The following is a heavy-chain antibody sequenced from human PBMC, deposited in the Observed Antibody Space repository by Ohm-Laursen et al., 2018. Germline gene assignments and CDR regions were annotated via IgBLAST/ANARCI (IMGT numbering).Heavy chain of an antibody. CDR2: ISSSGSSI. J-gene: IGHJ2*01. CDR3: ARGRTVGWSFDL. V-gene: IGHV3-48*03. Sequence: SLRLSCTASGFTFSSYEMNWVRQAPGKGLEWVSYISSSGSSIYYADSLKGRFTISRDNAKNSLYLQMNSLRAEGTAVYYCARGRTVGWSFDLWGRGTLVTVSS. CDR1: GFTFSSYE. D-gene: IGHD1-26*01.